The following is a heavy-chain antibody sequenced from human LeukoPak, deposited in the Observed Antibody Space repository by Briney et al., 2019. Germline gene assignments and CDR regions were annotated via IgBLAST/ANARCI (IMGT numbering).Heavy chain of an antibody. V-gene: IGHV3-23*01. D-gene: IGHD2-15*01. CDR2: ISGSGGST. CDR3: ANIESSSLFDY. Sequence: GGSLRLSCAASGFTFSSYAMSWVRQAPGKGLEWISAISGSGGSTYYADSVKGRFTISRDNSKNTLYLQMNSLRAEDTAVYYCANIESSSLFDYWGQGTLVTVSS. J-gene: IGHJ4*02. CDR1: GFTFSSYA.